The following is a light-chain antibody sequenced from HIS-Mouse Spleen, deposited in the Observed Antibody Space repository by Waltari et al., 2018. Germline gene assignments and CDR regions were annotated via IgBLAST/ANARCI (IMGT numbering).Light chain of an antibody. Sequence: AIWMTQSPSLLSASTVDRVTISWRVGHGIRSSLTWDQQNPGKAPELLIYAASTLQSGVPSRFSGSGSGTDFTLTISCLQSEDFATYYCQQYYSFPYPFGQGTKLEIK. CDR1: HGIRSS. V-gene: IGKV1D-8*02. CDR3: QQYYSFPYP. CDR2: AAS. J-gene: IGKJ2*01.